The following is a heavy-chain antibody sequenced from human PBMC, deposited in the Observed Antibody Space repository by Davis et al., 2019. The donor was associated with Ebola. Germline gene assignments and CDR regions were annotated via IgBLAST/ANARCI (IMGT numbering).Heavy chain of an antibody. D-gene: IGHD6-13*01. Sequence: GESLKISCAASGFTFSSYGMHWVRQAPGKGLEWVAVISYDGSNKYYADSVKGRFTISRDNSKNTLYLQMNSLRAEDTAVYYCARDRPRQQLVPYYFDYWGQGTLVTVSS. CDR2: ISYDGSNK. J-gene: IGHJ4*02. CDR1: GFTFSSYG. CDR3: ARDRPRQQLVPYYFDY. V-gene: IGHV3-30*03.